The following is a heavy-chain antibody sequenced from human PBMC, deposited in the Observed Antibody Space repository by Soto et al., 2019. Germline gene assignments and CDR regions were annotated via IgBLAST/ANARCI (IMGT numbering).Heavy chain of an antibody. CDR1: GGSLSSSNW. Sequence: SETLSLTCAVSGGSLSSSNWWRWVRQPPGKGLEWIGEIYHSGSTNYNPSLKSRVTISVDKSKNQFSLKLSSVTAADTAVYYCARDYMVRGVMSWFDPWRQGTLVTVSS. CDR3: ARDYMVRGVMSWFDP. V-gene: IGHV4-4*02. D-gene: IGHD3-10*01. J-gene: IGHJ5*02. CDR2: IYHSGST.